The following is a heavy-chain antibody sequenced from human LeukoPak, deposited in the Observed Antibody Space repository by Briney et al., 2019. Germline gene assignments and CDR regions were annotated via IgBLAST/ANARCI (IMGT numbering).Heavy chain of an antibody. Sequence: SETLSLTCAVSGGSFSGYSWSWIRQPPGKGLEWISEINHSGSTTYNPSPKSRGTITVNTTTNQFPLQLITITAADTAAVYYARDTGHSGYDFRYYYYGMDVWGQGTTVTVSS. CDR1: GGSFSGYS. CDR3: ARDTGHSGYDFRYYYYGMDV. J-gene: IGHJ6*02. CDR2: INHSGST. V-gene: IGHV4-34*01. D-gene: IGHD5-12*01.